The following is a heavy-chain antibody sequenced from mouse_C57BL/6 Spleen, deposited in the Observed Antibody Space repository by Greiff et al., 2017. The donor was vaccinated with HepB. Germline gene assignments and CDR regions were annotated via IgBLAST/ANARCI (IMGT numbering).Heavy chain of an antibody. Sequence: VQLQQSGAELVRPGASVTLSCKASGYTFTDYEMHWVKQTPVHGLEWIGAIDPETGGTAYNQKFKGKAILTADKSSSTADMELRSLTSEASAVYYCTRKSVAWFAYWGQGTLVTVAA. CDR2: IDPETGGT. V-gene: IGHV1-15*01. CDR3: TRKSVAWFAY. CDR1: GYTFTDYE. D-gene: IGHD1-1*02. J-gene: IGHJ3*01.